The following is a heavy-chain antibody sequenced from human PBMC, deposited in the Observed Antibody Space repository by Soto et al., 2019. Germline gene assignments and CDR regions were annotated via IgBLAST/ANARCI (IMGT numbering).Heavy chain of an antibody. D-gene: IGHD4-17*01. Sequence: GASVKVSCKASGYTFTSYGISWVRQAPGQGLEWMGWISAYNGNTNYAQKLQGRVTMTTDTSTSTAYMELRSLRSDDTAVYYCAWDYGDSRAPDNWFDPWGQGTLVTVSS. CDR1: GYTFTSYG. CDR3: AWDYGDSRAPDNWFDP. CDR2: ISAYNGNT. V-gene: IGHV1-18*01. J-gene: IGHJ5*02.